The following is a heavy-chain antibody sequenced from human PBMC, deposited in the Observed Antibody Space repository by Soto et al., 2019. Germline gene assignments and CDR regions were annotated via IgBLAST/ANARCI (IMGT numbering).Heavy chain of an antibody. J-gene: IGHJ4*02. D-gene: IGHD6-13*01. CDR3: AKDLAGGY. CDR1: VFTFSRHS. V-gene: IGHV3-23*01. Sequence: SLRLSCSASVFTFSRHSMSWVRQAPGKGLEWVSAISGSGGSTYYADSVKGRFTISRDNSKNTLYLQMNSLRAEDTAVYYCAKDLAGGYWGQGTLVTVSS. CDR2: ISGSGGST.